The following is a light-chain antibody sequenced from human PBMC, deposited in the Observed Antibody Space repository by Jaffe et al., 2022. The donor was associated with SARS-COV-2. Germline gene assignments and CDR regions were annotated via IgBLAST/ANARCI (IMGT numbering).Light chain of an antibody. CDR2: EVN. V-gene: IGLV2-8*01. CDR3: SSYAGNNNVI. Sequence: QSALTQPPSASGSPGQSVTISCTGISSAYNYVSWYQQRSGKAPKLMIYEVNKRPSGVPDRFSGSKSGSTASLTVSGLQAEDEADYYCSSYAGNNNVIFGGGTKLTVL. CDR1: SSAYNY. J-gene: IGLJ2*01.